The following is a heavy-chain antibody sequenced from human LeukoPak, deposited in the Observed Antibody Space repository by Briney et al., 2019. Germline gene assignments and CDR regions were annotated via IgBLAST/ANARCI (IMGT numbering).Heavy chain of an antibody. J-gene: IGHJ4*02. CDR1: GGSITSYH. CDR2: VYYSGST. D-gene: IGHD1-26*01. Sequence: PSETLSLTCTVSGGSITSYHYSWIRQPPGKGLEWIGYVYYSGSTNYNPSLKSRVTISVDTSKNQFSLKLSSVTAADTAVYYCARGGSGTYYHYWGQGTLVTVSS. CDR3: ARGGSGTYYHY. V-gene: IGHV4-59*01.